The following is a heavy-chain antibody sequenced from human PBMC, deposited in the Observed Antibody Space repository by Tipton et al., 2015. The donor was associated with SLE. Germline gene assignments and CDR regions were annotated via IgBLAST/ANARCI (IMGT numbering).Heavy chain of an antibody. V-gene: IGHV4-61*02. Sequence: TLSLTCTVSGGSISSGSYYWSWIRQPAGKGLEWVGRIYTSGSTNYNPSLKSRVTISVDTSKNQFSLKLTFVSAADTAIYYCARMGLCTTTTCNEGAFDVWGQRSMVTVSS. CDR3: ARMGLCTTTTCNEGAFDV. J-gene: IGHJ3*01. D-gene: IGHD2-2*01. CDR1: GGSISSGSYY. CDR2: IYTSGST.